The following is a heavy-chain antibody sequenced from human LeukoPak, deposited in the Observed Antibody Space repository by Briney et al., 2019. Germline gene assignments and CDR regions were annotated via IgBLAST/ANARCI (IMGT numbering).Heavy chain of an antibody. CDR2: IITVFGTT. J-gene: IGHJ4*02. D-gene: IGHD3-9*01. V-gene: IGHV1-69*05. Sequence: SVRHSCKASGGTFSSYAMSWVRQAPGQGLEWVGGIITVFGTTNYAQKFQGSVTITTDASTSTAYMELISLRSEDTAVYYCARALPLRYLDWLPPPFAYWGQGTLLTVPP. CDR1: GGTFSSYA. CDR3: ARALPLRYLDWLPPPFAY.